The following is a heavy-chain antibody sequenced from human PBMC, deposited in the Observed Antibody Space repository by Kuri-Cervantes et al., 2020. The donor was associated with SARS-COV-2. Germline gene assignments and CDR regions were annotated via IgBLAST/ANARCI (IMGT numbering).Heavy chain of an antibody. CDR3: ARDYVVRGVIRRYFDL. J-gene: IGHJ2*01. CDR1: GGSINRSPYY. V-gene: IGHV4-31*03. D-gene: IGHD3-10*01. Sequence: SETLSLTCTVSGGSINRSPYYWSWIRQHPGKGLEWIGYIYYSGSTYYNPSLKSRVTISVDTSKNQFSLKLSSVTAADTAVYYCARDYVVRGVIRRYFDLWGRGTLVTVSS. CDR2: IYYSGST.